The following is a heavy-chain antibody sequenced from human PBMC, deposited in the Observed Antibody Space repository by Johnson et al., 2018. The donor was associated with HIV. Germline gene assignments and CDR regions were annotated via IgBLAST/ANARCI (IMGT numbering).Heavy chain of an antibody. CDR3: ARDKGHAFDI. V-gene: IGHV3-7*01. Sequence: VQLVESGGGLVQPGGSLRLSCAASGFTVRNNYMSWVRQAPGKGLEWVANIKEDGSQKNYVDSVRGRFTISRDNSKNTLYLKMNSLRAEDTAVYYCARDKGHAFDIWGQGTMVTVSS. CDR1: GFTVRNNY. J-gene: IGHJ3*02. CDR2: IKEDGSQK.